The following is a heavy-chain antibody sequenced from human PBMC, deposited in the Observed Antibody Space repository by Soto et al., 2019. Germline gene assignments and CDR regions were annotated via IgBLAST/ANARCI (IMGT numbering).Heavy chain of an antibody. D-gene: IGHD3-16*01. CDR2: IIPVFRTS. CDR1: GVTFSSYA. Sequence: QVQLVQSGAELKKPGSSVKVSCSASGVTFSSYAFTWVRQAPGQGLEWMGNIIPVFRTSNYAQGFQGRLTISANESTNTIYMELSSLRSEDTAVYFCAKDGSWDGGGGESWGQGTLVIVS. J-gene: IGHJ4*02. V-gene: IGHV1-69*18. CDR3: AKDGSWDGGGGES.